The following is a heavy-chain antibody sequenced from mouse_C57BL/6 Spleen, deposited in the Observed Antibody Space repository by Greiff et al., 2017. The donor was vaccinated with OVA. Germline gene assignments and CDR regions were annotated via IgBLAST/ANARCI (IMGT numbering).Heavy chain of an antibody. V-gene: IGHV1-82*01. D-gene: IGHD1-1*01. Sequence: QVQLQQSGPELVKPGASVKISCKASGYAFSSSWMNWVKQRPGKGLEWIGRIYPGDGDTYYNGKFKGKATLTADKSSSTAYMQLSSLKSEDSAVCFCAGFHYDSSAFDYWGQGTTLTVSS. CDR2: IYPGDGDT. CDR3: AGFHYDSSAFDY. CDR1: GYAFSSSW. J-gene: IGHJ2*01.